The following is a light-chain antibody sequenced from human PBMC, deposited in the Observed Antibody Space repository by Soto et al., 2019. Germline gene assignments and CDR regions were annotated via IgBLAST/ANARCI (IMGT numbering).Light chain of an antibody. V-gene: IGLV2-14*01. CDR2: DVN. J-gene: IGLJ1*01. Sequence: QSALTQPASVSGSPGQSITISCTGTSSDVGGYNFVSWYQQHPGKAPKLLIFDVNNRPSGVSNRFAGSKSGNTASLTISGLQAEDEADYYCISWRTTTNPYVFGTGTKVTVL. CDR3: ISWRTTTNPYV. CDR1: SSDVGGYNF.